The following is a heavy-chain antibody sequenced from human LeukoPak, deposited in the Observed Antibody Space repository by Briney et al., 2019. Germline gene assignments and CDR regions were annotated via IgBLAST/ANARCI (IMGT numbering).Heavy chain of an antibody. J-gene: IGHJ5*02. V-gene: IGHV4-61*02. CDR3: ARDRRINYDILTGYKYNWFDP. Sequence: SETLSLTCTVSGGSISSGSYYWSWIRQPAGKGLEWIGRIYTSGSTNYNPSLKSRVTISVDTSKNQFSLKLSSVTAADTAVYYCARDRRINYDILTGYKYNWFDPWGQGTLVTVSS. CDR2: IYTSGST. CDR1: GGSISSGSYY. D-gene: IGHD3-9*01.